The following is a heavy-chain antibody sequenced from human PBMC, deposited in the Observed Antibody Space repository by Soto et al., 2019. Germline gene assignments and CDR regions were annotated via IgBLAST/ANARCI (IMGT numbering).Heavy chain of an antibody. CDR1: GFTFSSYA. CDR2: ISGSGGST. CDR3: AKWRTKWLFDY. J-gene: IGHJ4*02. D-gene: IGHD6-19*01. V-gene: IGHV3-23*01. Sequence: LSLTCAASGFTFSSYAMSWVRQAPGKGLEWVSAISGSGGSTYYADSVKGRFTISRDNSKNTLYLQMNSLRAEDTAVYYCAKWRTKWLFDYWGQGTLVTVSS.